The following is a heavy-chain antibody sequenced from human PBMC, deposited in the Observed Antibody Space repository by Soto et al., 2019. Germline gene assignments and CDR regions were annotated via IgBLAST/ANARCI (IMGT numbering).Heavy chain of an antibody. CDR2: IHSDGSST. Sequence: EVQLVESGGGLVRPGGSLRLSCAASGFTFSYYWMHWVRQAPGKGLVWVSCIHSDGSSTTYADFVKGRFIISRDNARNSVDLEMNRVLYVDRAVFYCGLGGRGAFVLWGQGTVVAVYS. CDR3: GLGGRGAFVL. CDR1: GFTFSYYW. J-gene: IGHJ3*01. V-gene: IGHV3-74*01. D-gene: IGHD3-16*01.